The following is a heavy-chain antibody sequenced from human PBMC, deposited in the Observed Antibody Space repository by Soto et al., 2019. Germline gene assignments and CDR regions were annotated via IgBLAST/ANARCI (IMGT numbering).Heavy chain of an antibody. CDR3: AILAVAGPNPAYYYDSMDV. CDR2: ISSSGSTI. V-gene: IGHV3-48*03. Sequence: GGSLRLSCAASGFTFSSYEMNWVRQAPGKGLEWVSYISSSGSTIYYADSVKGRFTISRDNAKNSLYLQMNSLRAEDTAVYYCAILAVAGPNPAYYYDSMDVSRQ. D-gene: IGHD6-19*01. CDR1: GFTFSSYE. J-gene: IGHJ6*02.